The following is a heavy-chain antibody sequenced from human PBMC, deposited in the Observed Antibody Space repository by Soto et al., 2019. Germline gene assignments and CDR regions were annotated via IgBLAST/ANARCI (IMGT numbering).Heavy chain of an antibody. D-gene: IGHD3-9*01. V-gene: IGHV2-26*01. Sequence: AGPTLVNPTEGLTLTCTVSGFSLATGKMGVSWIRQPPGKALEWLAHIFSDNERSYSTSLQGRLTISKDTSGSQVVLSMTNVDPVDTATYYCARIFVDSHQFSYATDVWGQGTTVTVS. J-gene: IGHJ6*02. CDR2: IFSDNER. CDR3: ARIFVDSHQFSYATDV. CDR1: GFSLATGKMG.